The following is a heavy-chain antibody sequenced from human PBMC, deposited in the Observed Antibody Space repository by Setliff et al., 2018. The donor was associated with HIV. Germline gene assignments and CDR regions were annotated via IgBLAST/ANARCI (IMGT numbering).Heavy chain of an antibody. CDR2: INAGDDNT. CDR3: ARGSCSGCYLSDY. J-gene: IGHJ4*02. V-gene: IGHV1-3*01. CDR1: GYTFSTNA. Sequence: ASVKVSCKAFGYTFSTNAIHWERQAPGQRLEWMGYINAGDDNTRYSEKFQGRVTITRDTSANTAYMELSSLRSEDTAVYYCARGSCSGCYLSDYWGLGTLVTVSS. D-gene: IGHD6-19*01.